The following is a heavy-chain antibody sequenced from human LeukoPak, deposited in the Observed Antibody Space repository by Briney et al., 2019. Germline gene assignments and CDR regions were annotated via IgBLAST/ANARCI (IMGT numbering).Heavy chain of an antibody. D-gene: IGHD6-13*01. Sequence: GESLKISCRTSGYSFTTSWIGWLRHRPGKGLELMAIIYPADSGTKYSPSLQDQVTISVDKSISTAYLQWSSLKASDSAMYYCARQRIAGYYFDYWGQGTLVTVSS. CDR1: GYSFTTSW. CDR2: IYPADSGT. J-gene: IGHJ4*02. V-gene: IGHV5-51*01. CDR3: ARQRIAGYYFDY.